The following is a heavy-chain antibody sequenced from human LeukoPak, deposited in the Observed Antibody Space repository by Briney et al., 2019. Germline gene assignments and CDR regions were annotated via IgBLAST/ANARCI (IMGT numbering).Heavy chain of an antibody. Sequence: PSETLSLTXAVYGGSFSGYYWSWIRQPPGKGLEWIGEINHSGSTNYNPSLKSRVTISVDTSKNQFSLKLSSVTAADTAVYYCARGYRYCSSTSCYNRAFDIWGQGTMVTVSS. CDR2: INHSGST. CDR3: ARGYRYCSSTSCYNRAFDI. J-gene: IGHJ3*02. D-gene: IGHD2-2*02. CDR1: GGSFSGYY. V-gene: IGHV4-34*01.